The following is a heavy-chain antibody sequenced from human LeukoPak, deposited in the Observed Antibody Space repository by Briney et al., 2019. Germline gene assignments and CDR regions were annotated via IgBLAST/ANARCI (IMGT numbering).Heavy chain of an antibody. CDR3: AKGSATNWNYYFDC. CDR1: GFTFSSYA. V-gene: IGHV3-23*01. J-gene: IGHJ4*02. CDR2: ITSSGGST. D-gene: IGHD1-1*01. Sequence: PGGSLRLSCAASGFTFSSYAMSWVRQAPGRGLEWVSAITSSGGSTYYADSVKGRFTISRDNSKNTLYLQMNSLRAEDTAVYYCAKGSATNWNYYFDCWGQGTLVTVSS.